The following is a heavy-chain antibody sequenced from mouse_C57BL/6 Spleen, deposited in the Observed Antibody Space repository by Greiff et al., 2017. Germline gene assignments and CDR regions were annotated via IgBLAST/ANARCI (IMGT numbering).Heavy chain of an antibody. CDR1: GFNIKDDY. D-gene: IGHD2-3*01. V-gene: IGHV14-4*01. CDR3: THDGYGFAY. CDR2: IDPENGDT. Sequence: EVKLMESGAELVRPGASVKLSCTASGFNIKDDYMHWVKQRPEQGLEWIGWIDPENGDTEYASKFQGKATITADTSSNTAYLQLSSLTSEDTAVYYCTHDGYGFAYWGQGTLVTVSA. J-gene: IGHJ3*01.